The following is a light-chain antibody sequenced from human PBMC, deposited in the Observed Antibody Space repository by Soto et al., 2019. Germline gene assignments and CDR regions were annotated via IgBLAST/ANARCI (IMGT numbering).Light chain of an antibody. CDR2: AAS. J-gene: IGKJ5*01. Sequence: DIQMTQSPCSLSASVGDRVTITCRASQSIRNYFNWYQQKPGKAPKLLIYAASSLQSGVPSRFSGSGSGTDFTLTISSLQPEDFATYYCQQSYSTPITFGQGTRLEIK. CDR3: QQSYSTPIT. CDR1: QSIRNY. V-gene: IGKV1-39*01.